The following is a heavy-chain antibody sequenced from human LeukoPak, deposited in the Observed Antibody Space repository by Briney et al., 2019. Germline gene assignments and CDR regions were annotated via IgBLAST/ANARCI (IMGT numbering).Heavy chain of an antibody. V-gene: IGHV3-48*01. CDR2: ITTTSNTP. CDR1: GFSFSTYA. J-gene: IGHJ4*02. Sequence: PGGSLRLSCTASGFSFSTYAMSWVRQAPGKGLEWVSSITTTSNTPYYADSAKGRFTISRDNAKNSLFLQMNSLRGEDTAVYYCARDYYGQQDYWGQGTLVTVSS. CDR3: ARDYYGQQDY. D-gene: IGHD3-10*01.